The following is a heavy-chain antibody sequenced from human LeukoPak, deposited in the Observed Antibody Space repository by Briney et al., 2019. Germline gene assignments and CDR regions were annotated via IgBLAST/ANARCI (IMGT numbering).Heavy chain of an antibody. Sequence: TGGSLRLSCAASGFTFSSYAMSWVRQAPGKGLEWVSAISGSGGSSYYADSVKGRFTISRDNAKNTLYLQMNSLRAEDTAVYYCAREPPGSLLVTFDYWGQGTLVTVSS. CDR2: ISGSGGSS. J-gene: IGHJ4*02. D-gene: IGHD2-8*02. CDR3: AREPPGSLLVTFDY. V-gene: IGHV3-23*01. CDR1: GFTFSSYA.